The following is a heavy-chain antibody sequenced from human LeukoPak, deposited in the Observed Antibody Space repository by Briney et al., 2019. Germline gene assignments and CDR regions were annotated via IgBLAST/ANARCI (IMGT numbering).Heavy chain of an antibody. CDR2: ISYDGSNK. V-gene: IGHV3-30-3*01. CDR1: AFTFSYYA. Sequence: GGSLRLSCAASAFTFSYYAMHWVRQAPGKGLEWVAVISYDGSNKYYADSVKGRFTISRDSSKNTLYLQMNSLRSEDTAVYYCARGPKCYYDDSAYYYGYFDYWGQGTLVTVSS. CDR3: ARGPKCYYDDSAYYYGYFDY. J-gene: IGHJ4*02. D-gene: IGHD3-22*01.